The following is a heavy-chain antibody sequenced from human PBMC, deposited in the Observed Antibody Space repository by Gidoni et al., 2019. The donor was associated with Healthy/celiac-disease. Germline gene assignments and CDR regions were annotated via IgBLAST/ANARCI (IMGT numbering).Heavy chain of an antibody. CDR3: AKEGGGGSSWYDYYYYGMDV. Sequence: EVQLLASGGCLVQPGGSLRLSCAASGFTVSSYAMSWVRQAPGKGLGWVSAISGSGGSTYYADSVKGRFTISRDNSKNTLYLQMNSLRAEDTAVYYCAKEGGGGSSWYDYYYYGMDVWGQGTTVTVSS. D-gene: IGHD6-13*01. V-gene: IGHV3-23*01. J-gene: IGHJ6*02. CDR1: GFTVSSYA. CDR2: ISGSGGST.